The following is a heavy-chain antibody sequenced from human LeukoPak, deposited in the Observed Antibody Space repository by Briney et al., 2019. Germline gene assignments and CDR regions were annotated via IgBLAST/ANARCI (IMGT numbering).Heavy chain of an antibody. D-gene: IGHD2-2*01. CDR2: INHSGST. CDR1: GGSFSGYY. V-gene: IGHV4-34*01. Sequence: PSENLSLTCAVYGGSFSGYYWSWIRQPPGKGLEWIGEINHSGSTNYNPSLKSRVTISVDTSKNQFSLKLSSVTAADTAVYYCARHALYCSSTSCYAAWGQGTMVTVSS. J-gene: IGHJ3*01. CDR3: ARHALYCSSTSCYAA.